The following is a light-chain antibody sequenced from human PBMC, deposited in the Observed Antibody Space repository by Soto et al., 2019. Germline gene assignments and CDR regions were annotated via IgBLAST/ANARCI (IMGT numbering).Light chain of an antibody. CDR3: QQYGSSGT. J-gene: IGKJ1*01. Sequence: AQSRATLSVSPGERATLSCRASQSVNINYFAWYQQKSGQAPRLLIYGASNRATGIPDRFSGSGSGTDFTLTISRLEPEDFAVYYCQQYGSSGTFGQGTKVAIK. CDR2: GAS. V-gene: IGKV3-20*01. CDR1: QSVNINY.